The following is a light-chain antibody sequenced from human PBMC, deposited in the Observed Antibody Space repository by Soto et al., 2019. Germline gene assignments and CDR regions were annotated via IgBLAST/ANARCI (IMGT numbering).Light chain of an antibody. CDR2: SAS. Sequence: DIQMTHSPSSLSAFVEDRVTITCRASQTISTYLNWYQQKPGKAPKNLIYSASSLQSGVPSRFSGTGSGTDFTLTISSLQPEDFATYYCQQNYNFPRTFGQGTKVEIK. CDR1: QTISTY. CDR3: QQNYNFPRT. J-gene: IGKJ1*01. V-gene: IGKV1-39*01.